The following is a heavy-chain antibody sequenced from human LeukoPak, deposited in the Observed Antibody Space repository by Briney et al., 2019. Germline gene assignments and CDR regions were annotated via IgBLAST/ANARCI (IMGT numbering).Heavy chain of an antibody. CDR1: GFTFSSYS. J-gene: IGHJ4*02. V-gene: IGHV3-48*02. Sequence: GGSLRLSCAASGFTFSSYSMNWVRQAPGKGLEWVSHITASGTAMFYADSVKGRFTISRDNAKNSLYLQMNSLRDEDTAVYYCVRDADWAFNYWGQGALVTVSS. CDR3: VRDADWAFNY. D-gene: IGHD3-9*01. CDR2: ITASGTAM.